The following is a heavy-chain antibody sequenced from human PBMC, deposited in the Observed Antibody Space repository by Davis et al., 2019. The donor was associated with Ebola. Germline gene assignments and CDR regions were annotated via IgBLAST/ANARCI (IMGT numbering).Heavy chain of an antibody. CDR3: ARTIAAAGLDY. Sequence: GESLKISCKAFGYTFTTYWISWVRQMPGKGLEWMGRIDPSDSYTNYSPSFQGHVTISADKSISTAYLQWSSLKASDTAMYYCARTIAAAGLDYWGQGTLVTVSS. CDR1: GYTFTTYW. V-gene: IGHV5-10-1*01. CDR2: IDPSDSYT. D-gene: IGHD6-13*01. J-gene: IGHJ4*02.